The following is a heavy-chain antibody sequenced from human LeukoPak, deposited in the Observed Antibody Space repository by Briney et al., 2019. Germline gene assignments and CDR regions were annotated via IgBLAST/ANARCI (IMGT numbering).Heavy chain of an antibody. CDR1: GFTFTSYS. CDR3: ARDIVGGYSSGWPWGIDY. CDR2: ISYDGSNK. J-gene: IGHJ4*02. Sequence: PGGSLRLSCAASGFTFTSYSMNWVRQAPGKGLEWVAVISYDGSNKYYADSVKGRFTISRDNSKNTLYLQMNSLRAEDTAVYYCARDIVGGYSSGWPWGIDYWGQGTLVTVSS. V-gene: IGHV3-30*04. D-gene: IGHD6-19*01.